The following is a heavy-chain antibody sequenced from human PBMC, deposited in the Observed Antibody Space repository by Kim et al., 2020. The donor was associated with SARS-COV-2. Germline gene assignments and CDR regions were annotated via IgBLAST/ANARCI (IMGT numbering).Heavy chain of an antibody. D-gene: IGHD2-15*01. J-gene: IGHJ5*02. V-gene: IGHV4-59*13. CDR2: IYYSGST. CDR1: GGSISSYY. CDR3: ARGIPDIVVVGAATHAWFDP. Sequence: SETLSLTCTVSGGSISSYYWSWIRQPPGKGLEWIGDIYYSGSTNYNPSLKSRVTISVDTSKNQFSLKLSSVTAADTAVYYCARGIPDIVVVGAATHAWFDPWGQGTLLTVSS.